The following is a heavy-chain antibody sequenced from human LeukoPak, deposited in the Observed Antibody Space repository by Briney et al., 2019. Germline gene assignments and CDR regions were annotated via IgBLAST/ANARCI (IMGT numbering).Heavy chain of an antibody. CDR1: GFTLSNYD. Sequence: TGGSLRLSCAASGFTLSNYDMSWVRQAPGKGLAWVSAISGRGGRTYYADSVKGRFTISRDHPKNTLYLQTNSLRAEDTAVYYCANNDYNNPEGWGQGTLVTVSS. D-gene: IGHD4-11*01. CDR3: ANNDYNNPEG. V-gene: IGHV3-23*01. J-gene: IGHJ4*02. CDR2: ISGRGGRT.